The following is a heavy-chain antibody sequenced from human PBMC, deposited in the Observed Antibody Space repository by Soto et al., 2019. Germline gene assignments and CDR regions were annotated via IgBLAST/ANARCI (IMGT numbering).Heavy chain of an antibody. CDR3: ARDESSGYYTHYYYYGMDV. J-gene: IGHJ6*02. CDR2: IIPIFGTA. Sequence: SVKVSCKASGVTFSSYAISWVRQAPGQGLEWMGGIIPIFGTANYAQKFQGRVTITADESTSTAYMELSSLRSEDTAVYYCARDESSGYYTHYYYYGMDVWGQGTTVTVSS. V-gene: IGHV1-69*13. CDR1: GVTFSSYA. D-gene: IGHD3-22*01.